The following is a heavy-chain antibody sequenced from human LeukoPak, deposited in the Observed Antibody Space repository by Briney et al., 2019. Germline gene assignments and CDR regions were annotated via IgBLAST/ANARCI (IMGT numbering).Heavy chain of an antibody. V-gene: IGHV3-53*01. CDR3: ARDQYSYGYIDY. CDR1: GFSVSSNF. Sequence: GGSLRLSCAASGFSVSSNFITWVRQAPGKGLEWVSTIYRGGDTHYADSVQGRFTVSRDNSQNTVFLQMYSLRAEDTAVYYCARDQYSYGYIDYWGQGTLVAVSS. D-gene: IGHD5-18*01. CDR2: IYRGGDT. J-gene: IGHJ4*02.